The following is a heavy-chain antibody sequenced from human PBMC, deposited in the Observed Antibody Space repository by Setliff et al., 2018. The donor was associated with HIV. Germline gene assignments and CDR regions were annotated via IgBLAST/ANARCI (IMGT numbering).Heavy chain of an antibody. CDR1: GGSIRSDSYY. D-gene: IGHD6-19*01. CDR2: IYSSGNT. Sequence: SETLSLTCTVSGGSIRSDSYYWTWIRQPAGEGLEWIGRIYSSGNTNYNPSLESRVTISVDTSKNQFSLKLSPVTAADTAVYYCAREEKLSAVAGTMYYYYAMDVWGQGTTVTVSS. CDR3: AREEKLSAVAGTMYYYYAMDV. V-gene: IGHV4-61*02. J-gene: IGHJ6*02.